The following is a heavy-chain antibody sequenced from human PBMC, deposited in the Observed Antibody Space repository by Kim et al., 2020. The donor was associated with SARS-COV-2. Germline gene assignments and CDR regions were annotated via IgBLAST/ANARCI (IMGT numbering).Heavy chain of an antibody. J-gene: IGHJ6*02. V-gene: IGHV4-39*07. CDR1: GGSISSSSYY. Sequence: SETLSLTCTVSGGSISSSSYYWGWIRQPPGKGLEWIGSIYYSGSTYYNPSLKSRVTISVDTSKNQFSLKLSSVTAADTAVYYCARVNPGKFWTMDVWGQGTTVTVSS. CDR3: ARVNPGKFWTMDV. D-gene: IGHD1-1*01. CDR2: IYYSGST.